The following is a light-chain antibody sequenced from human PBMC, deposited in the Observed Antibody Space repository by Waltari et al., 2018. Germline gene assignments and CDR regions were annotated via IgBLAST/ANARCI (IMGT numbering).Light chain of an antibody. CDR2: GAS. V-gene: IGKV3-20*01. CDR3: QHYVSLPVT. J-gene: IGKJ1*01. Sequence: EIVLTQSPGTLSLSPGERATLSCRASQSVSRAFAWYQQNPRQAPRLLIYGASNRATGIPDRFSGSGSGTDFSLIISRLEPEDFAVYYCQHYVSLPVTFGQGTKVEIK. CDR1: QSVSRAF.